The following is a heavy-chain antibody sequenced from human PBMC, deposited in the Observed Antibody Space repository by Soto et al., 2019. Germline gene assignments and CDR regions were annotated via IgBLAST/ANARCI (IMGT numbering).Heavy chain of an antibody. CDR3: AHSRGGPPYCSGGSCYYDYYYYGMDV. D-gene: IGHD2-15*01. V-gene: IGHV2-5*01. CDR1: GFSLSTSGVG. J-gene: IGHJ6*02. CDR2: IYWNDDK. Sequence: QITLKESGPTPVKPTQTLTLTCTFSGFSLSTSGVGVGWIRQPPGKALEWLALIYWNDDKRYSPSLKSRLTITKDTSKKQVVLTMTNMDPVVPATSYCAHSRGGPPYCSGGSCYYDYYYYGMDVWGQGTTVTVSS.